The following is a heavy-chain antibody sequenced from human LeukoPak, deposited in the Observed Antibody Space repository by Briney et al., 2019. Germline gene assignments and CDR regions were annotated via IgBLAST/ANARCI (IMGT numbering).Heavy chain of an antibody. V-gene: IGHV3-74*03. D-gene: IGHD1-14*01. J-gene: IGHJ4*02. Sequence: GSLRLSCAVSGLTLSEYLMHWVRQDAGKGLVWVAGISKDGGSTEYADFVKGRCTISRDNAKNTLYLLMNSLTVDDTAVYYCTSGIGTYDYWGLGAQVTVSS. CDR3: TSGIGTYDY. CDR1: GLTLSEYL. CDR2: ISKDGGST.